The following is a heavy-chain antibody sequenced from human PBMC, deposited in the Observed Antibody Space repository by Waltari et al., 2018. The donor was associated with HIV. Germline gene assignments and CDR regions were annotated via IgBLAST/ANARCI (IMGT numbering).Heavy chain of an antibody. CDR1: GGSISTYY. J-gene: IGHJ4*02. D-gene: IGHD6-19*01. CDR3: ARDPGKQAVTRYFDY. Sequence: QVQLQESGPGLVRPSESLSLTCTVPGGSISTYYWSWVRQPPGKGLEWIAYIHYSGSFNYNPSLKSRVTISVDTSKNLFSLKLTSVTAADTAVYYCARDPGKQAVTRYFDYWGQGTLVTVSS. CDR2: IHYSGSF. V-gene: IGHV4-59*01.